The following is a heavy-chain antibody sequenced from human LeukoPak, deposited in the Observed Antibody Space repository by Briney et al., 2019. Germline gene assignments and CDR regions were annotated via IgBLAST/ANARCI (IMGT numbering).Heavy chain of an antibody. D-gene: IGHD6-13*01. CDR3: ASYSSSWYVVY. J-gene: IGHJ4*02. V-gene: IGHV3-30-3*01. CDR2: ISYDGSNK. Sequence: GGSLRLSCAASGFTFSSYAMHWVRQAPGKGLEWVAVISYDGSNKYYADSVKGRFTISRDNSKNTLYLRMNSLRAEDTAVYYCASYSSSWYVVYWGQGTLVTVSS. CDR1: GFTFSSYA.